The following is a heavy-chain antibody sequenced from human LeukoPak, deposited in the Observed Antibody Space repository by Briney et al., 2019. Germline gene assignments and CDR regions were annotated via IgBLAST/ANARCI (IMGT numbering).Heavy chain of an antibody. J-gene: IGHJ4*02. CDR3: AKVDSGSYYYFDY. CDR1: GFTFSNFA. V-gene: IGHV3-23*01. CDR2: ISRSGETT. D-gene: IGHD1-26*01. Sequence: PGGSLRLSCAASGFTFSNFAMRWVRQAPGKGLEWVSAISRSGETTVYADSMRGRFTMSRDNSKNTLYLQMNTLRAEDTAVYYCAKVDSGSYYYFDYWGQGTLVTVSS.